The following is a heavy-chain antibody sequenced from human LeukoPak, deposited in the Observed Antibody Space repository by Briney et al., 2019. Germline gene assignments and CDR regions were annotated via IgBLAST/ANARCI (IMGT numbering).Heavy chain of an antibody. Sequence: NSSETLSFTCTVSGGSVSSGSYYWSWIRQPPGKGLEWIGYIYYSGSTNYNPSLKSRVTISVDTSKNQFSLKLSSVTAADTAVYYCARDNVAPYCSSTSCYEYYYGMDVWGQGTTVTVSS. CDR1: GGSVSSGSYY. D-gene: IGHD2-2*01. V-gene: IGHV4-61*01. CDR2: IYYSGST. J-gene: IGHJ6*02. CDR3: ARDNVAPYCSSTSCYEYYYGMDV.